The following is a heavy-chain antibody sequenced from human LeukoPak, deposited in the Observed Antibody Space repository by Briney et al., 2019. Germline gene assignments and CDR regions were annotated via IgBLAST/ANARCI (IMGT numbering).Heavy chain of an antibody. CDR1: GGSISSYY. Sequence: PSETLSLTCTVSGGSISSYYWSWIRQPPGKGLEWIGYIYYSGSTNYNPSLKSRVTISVDTSKNQFSLKLSSVTAADTAVYYCARLEKQWLVQESSIFQHWGQGTLVTVSS. J-gene: IGHJ1*01. V-gene: IGHV4-59*08. CDR3: ARLEKQWLVQESSIFQH. D-gene: IGHD6-19*01. CDR2: IYYSGST.